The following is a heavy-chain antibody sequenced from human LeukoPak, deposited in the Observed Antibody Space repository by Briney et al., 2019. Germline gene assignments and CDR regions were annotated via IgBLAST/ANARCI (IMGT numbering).Heavy chain of an antibody. Sequence: SGPTLVKPTQTLTLTCTFSGFSLSTSGVGVGWIRQPPGKALEWLALIYWDDDKRYSPSLKSRLTITKDTSKNQVVLTMTNMDPVDTATYYCARIRRTLRAAADPYYYYYMDVWGKGTTVTVSS. V-gene: IGHV2-5*02. D-gene: IGHD6-13*01. CDR2: IYWDDDK. J-gene: IGHJ6*03. CDR3: ARIRRTLRAAADPYYYYYMDV. CDR1: GFSLSTSGVG.